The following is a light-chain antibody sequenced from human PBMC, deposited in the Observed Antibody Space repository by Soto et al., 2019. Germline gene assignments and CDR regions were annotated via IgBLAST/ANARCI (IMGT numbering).Light chain of an antibody. CDR3: HQHAVSPLT. Sequence: EVVLTQSPGTLSLSPGERATLSCRASQSVSSSYLAWYQQKPGQAPRLLIHTASSRATGIPDRFSGSGSGTDFTLTISRLEPDDFAVYYCHQHAVSPLTFGGGTKVHIK. CDR2: TAS. CDR1: QSVSSSY. V-gene: IGKV3-20*01. J-gene: IGKJ4*01.